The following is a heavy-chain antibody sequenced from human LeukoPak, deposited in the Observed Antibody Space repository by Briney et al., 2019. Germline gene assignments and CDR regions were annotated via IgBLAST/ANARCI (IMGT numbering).Heavy chain of an antibody. CDR1: GFTFSSYG. J-gene: IGHJ4*02. Sequence: GGSLRLSCAASGFTFSSYGMHWVRQAPGKGLEWVAFIRYDGSNKYYADSVKGRFTISRDNSKNTLYLQMNSLRAEDTAVYYCAKDETAEYYYGSGSYYICSDYWGQGTLVTVSS. CDR3: AKDETAEYYYGSGSYYICSDY. D-gene: IGHD3-10*01. V-gene: IGHV3-30*02. CDR2: IRYDGSNK.